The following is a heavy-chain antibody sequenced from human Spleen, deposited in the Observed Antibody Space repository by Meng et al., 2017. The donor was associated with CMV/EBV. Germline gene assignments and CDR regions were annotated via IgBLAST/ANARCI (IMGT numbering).Heavy chain of an antibody. CDR1: GFTFDDYA. CDR2: ISWNSGSI. J-gene: IGHJ4*02. CDR3: ARVHPGGGYFDY. D-gene: IGHD3-16*01. V-gene: IGHV3-9*01. Sequence: SLKISCAASGFTFDDYAMHWVRQAPGKGLEWVSGISWNSGSIGYVDSVKGRFTISRDNAKNSLYLQMNSLRAEDTAVYYCARVHPGGGYFDYWGQGTLVTVSS.